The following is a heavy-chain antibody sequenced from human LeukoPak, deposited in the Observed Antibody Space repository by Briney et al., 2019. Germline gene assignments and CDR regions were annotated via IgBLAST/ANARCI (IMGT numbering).Heavy chain of an antibody. Sequence: SETLSLTCTVSGGSISSSSYYWGWIRQPPGKGLEWIGSIYYSGSTYYNPSLKSRVTISVDTSKNQFSLKLSSVTAADTAVYYCARQEYDFWSGYSVDPWGQGTLVTVSS. J-gene: IGHJ5*02. CDR1: GGSISSSSYY. V-gene: IGHV4-39*01. CDR3: ARQEYDFWSGYSVDP. D-gene: IGHD3-3*01. CDR2: IYYSGST.